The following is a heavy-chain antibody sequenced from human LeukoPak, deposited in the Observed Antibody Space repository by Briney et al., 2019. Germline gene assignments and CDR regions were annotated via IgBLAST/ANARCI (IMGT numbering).Heavy chain of an antibody. CDR3: AREDWLRLFDY. CDR1: GDSISGSTYY. V-gene: IGHV4-39*07. J-gene: IGHJ4*02. Sequence: KTSETLSLTCTVSGDSISGSTYYWAWIRQPPGKRPEWTASIKYSGTTYYNLFLKSRVTISIDTSRNQFSLKLSSVTAADTAVYYCAREDWLRLFDYWGQGTLVTVSS. D-gene: IGHD3-3*01. CDR2: IKYSGTT.